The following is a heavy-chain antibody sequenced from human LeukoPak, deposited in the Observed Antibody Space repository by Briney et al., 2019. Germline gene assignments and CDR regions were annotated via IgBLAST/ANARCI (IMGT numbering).Heavy chain of an antibody. CDR1: GGSISSYY. D-gene: IGHD2-2*02. J-gene: IGHJ4*02. V-gene: IGHV4-59*12. Sequence: SETLSLTCTVSGGSISSYYWSWIRQPPGKGLEWIGYIYHSGSTYYNPSLKSRVTISVDRSKNQFSLKLSSVTAADTAVYYCARAGPAVVVPAAIGYWGQGTLVTVSS. CDR2: IYHSGST. CDR3: ARAGPAVVVPAAIGY.